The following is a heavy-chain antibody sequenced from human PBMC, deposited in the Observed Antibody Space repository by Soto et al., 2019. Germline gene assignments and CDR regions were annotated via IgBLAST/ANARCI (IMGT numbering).Heavy chain of an antibody. CDR3: ARIMLGNPVRY. CDR1: GFTFSDYY. D-gene: IGHD1-1*01. V-gene: IGHV3-11*03. J-gene: IGHJ4*02. CDR2: ISSSSSYT. Sequence: PGGSLRLSCASSGFTFSDYYMSWIRQAPGKGLEWVSYISSSSSYTNYADSVKGRFTISRDNAKNSMFLQMNSLRAEDTAVYYCARIMLGNPVRYWGQGTLVTVSS.